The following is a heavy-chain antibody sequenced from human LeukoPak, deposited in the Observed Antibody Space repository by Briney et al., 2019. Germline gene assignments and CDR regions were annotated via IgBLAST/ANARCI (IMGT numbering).Heavy chain of an antibody. J-gene: IGHJ5*02. CDR2: IIPIFGTA. V-gene: IGHV1-69*05. CDR1: GGTFSSYA. CDR3: ARDMDGYCSSTRCSGFDP. Sequence: SVKVSCKASGGTFSSYAISWVRQAPGQGLEWMGGIIPIFGTANYAQKFQGRVTITTDESTSTAYMELSSLRSEDTAVYYCARDMDGYCSSTRCSGFDPWGQGTLVTVSS. D-gene: IGHD2-2*01.